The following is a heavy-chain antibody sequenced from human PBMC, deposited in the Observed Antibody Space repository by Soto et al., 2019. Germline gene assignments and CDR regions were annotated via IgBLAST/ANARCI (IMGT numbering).Heavy chain of an antibody. CDR3: ARVNPGDEYGDYYYYYYYMDV. J-gene: IGHJ6*03. V-gene: IGHV1-18*01. D-gene: IGHD4-17*01. Sequence: GASVKVSCKASGYTFTSYGISWVRQAPGQGLEWMGWISAYNGNTNYAQKLQGRVTMTTDTSTSTAYMELRSLRSDDAAVYYCARVNPGDEYGDYYYYYYYMDVWGKGTTVTVSS. CDR1: GYTFTSYG. CDR2: ISAYNGNT.